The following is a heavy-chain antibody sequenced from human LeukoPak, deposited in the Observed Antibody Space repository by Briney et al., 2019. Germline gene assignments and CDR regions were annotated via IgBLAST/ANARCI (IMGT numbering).Heavy chain of an antibody. D-gene: IGHD1-26*01. V-gene: IGHV4-30-2*01. CDR2: IYHSGST. CDR1: GGSISSGGYS. J-gene: IGHJ5*02. Sequence: SETLSLTCAVSGGSISSGGYSWSWIRQPPGQGLEWIGYIYHSGSTYYNPSLKSRVTLSVDRSKNQFSLKLSSVTAADTAVYYCAREGGNWFDPWGQGTLVTVSS. CDR3: AREGGNWFDP.